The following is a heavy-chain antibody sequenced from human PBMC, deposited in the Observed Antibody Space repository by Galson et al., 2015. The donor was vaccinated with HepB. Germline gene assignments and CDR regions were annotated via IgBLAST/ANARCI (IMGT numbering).Heavy chain of an antibody. CDR2: IIPIFGTA. V-gene: IGHV1-69*13. Sequence: SVKVSCKASGGTFSSYAISWVRQAPGQGLEWMGGIIPIFGTANYAQKFQGRVTITADESTSTAYMELSSLRSEDTAVYYCGRGEVGSSGWYDIHFDYWGQGTLVTVSS. J-gene: IGHJ4*02. CDR1: GGTFSSYA. CDR3: GRGEVGSSGWYDIHFDY. D-gene: IGHD6-19*01.